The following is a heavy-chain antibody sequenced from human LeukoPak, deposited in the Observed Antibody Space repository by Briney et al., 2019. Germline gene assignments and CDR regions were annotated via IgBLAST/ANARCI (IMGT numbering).Heavy chain of an antibody. J-gene: IGHJ4*02. CDR2: IGGDGSNT. CDR1: GFTFRTYW. D-gene: IGHD4-23*01. CDR3: ARGGRHDYDGRPPDY. Sequence: GGSQRLSCGASGFTFRTYWMHWVRQAPGKGLVWVSRIGGDGSNTNFADSVRGRFAISRDNAKNTLYLQMNSLRAEDTAVYYCARGGRHDYDGRPPDYWGQGTLVTVSS. V-gene: IGHV3-74*01.